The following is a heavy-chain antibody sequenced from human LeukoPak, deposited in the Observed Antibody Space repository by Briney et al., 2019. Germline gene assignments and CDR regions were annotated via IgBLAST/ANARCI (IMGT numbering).Heavy chain of an antibody. J-gene: IGHJ4*02. V-gene: IGHV1-8*01. D-gene: IGHD3-16*01. CDR2: MNPKSGNT. CDR3: ARTAGDFDY. Sequence: ASVKVSCKAFGYTFTTYDINWVRQATGQGLEWMGWMNPKSGNTGYAQKFQGRVTMTRDTSISTAYMELSSLISDDTAMYYCARTAGDFDYWGQGTLVTVSS. CDR1: GYTFTTYD.